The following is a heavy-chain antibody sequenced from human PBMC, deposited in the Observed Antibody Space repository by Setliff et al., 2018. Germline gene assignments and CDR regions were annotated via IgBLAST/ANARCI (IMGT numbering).Heavy chain of an antibody. CDR2: IHASGSP. Sequence: PSETLSLTCTVSGGSITSGSFYWSWIRQPAGKKLEWIGRIHASGSPDYNPSFKSRVTISRDTSTNQFPLKLGSVTAADTAVYYCARDNRARHYMDVWGKGTTVTVSS. D-gene: IGHD3-10*01. CDR3: ARDNRARHYMDV. CDR1: GGSITSGSFY. V-gene: IGHV4-61*02. J-gene: IGHJ6*03.